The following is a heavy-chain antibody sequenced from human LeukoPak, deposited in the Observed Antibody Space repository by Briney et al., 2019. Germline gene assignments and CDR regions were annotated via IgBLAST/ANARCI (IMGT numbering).Heavy chain of an antibody. D-gene: IGHD3-9*01. CDR3: ARGDRRYVDCSPSPPENELSY. J-gene: IGHJ4*02. Sequence: SVKLSCKASGGTFSSYAISWVRHAPGQGLEWMGGIIPIFGTANYAHNFQGRVTITADESTSTAYMELSSLRAEDTAVYYCARGDRRYVDCSPSPPENELSYWGQGTLVTDSS. CDR2: IIPIFGTA. V-gene: IGHV1-69*13. CDR1: GGTFSSYA.